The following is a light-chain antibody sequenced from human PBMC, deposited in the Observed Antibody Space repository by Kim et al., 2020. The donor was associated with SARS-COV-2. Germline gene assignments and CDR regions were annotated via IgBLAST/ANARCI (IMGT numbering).Light chain of an antibody. CDR1: SSDLGSYNL. Sequence: QSALTQPASVSGSPGQSITISCTGTSSDLGSYNLVSWYQQHPGKAPTLMIYDVFKRPSGVSNRFSGSKSDITASLTISGLQAEDEADYYCCSYARSRTYVFGSGTKVTVL. CDR2: DVF. V-gene: IGLV2-23*02. J-gene: IGLJ1*01. CDR3: CSYARSRTYV.